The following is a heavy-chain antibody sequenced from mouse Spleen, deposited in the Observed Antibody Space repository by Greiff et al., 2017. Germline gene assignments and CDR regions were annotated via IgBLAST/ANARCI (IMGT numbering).Heavy chain of an antibody. Sequence: QVQLQQPGAELVKPGASVKLFCKASGYTFTSYWMQWVKQRPGQGLEWIGEIDPSDSYTNYNQKFKGKATLTVDTSSSTAYMQLSSLTSEDSAVYYCARWLLRDYAMDYWGQGTSVTVSS. CDR3: ARWLLRDYAMDY. CDR2: IDPSDSYT. V-gene: IGHV1-50*01. D-gene: IGHD2-3*01. CDR1: GYTFTSYW. J-gene: IGHJ4*01.